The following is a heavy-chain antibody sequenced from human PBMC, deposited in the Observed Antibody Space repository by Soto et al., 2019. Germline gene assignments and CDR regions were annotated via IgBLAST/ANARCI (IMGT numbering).Heavy chain of an antibody. V-gene: IGHV4-34*01. J-gene: IGHJ6*02. D-gene: IGHD2-15*01. Sequence: SETLSLTCAVYGGSFSGYYWSWIRQPPGKGLEWIGGINHSGSTNYNPSLKSRVTISVDTSKNQFSLKLSSVTAADTAVYYCARVTVVPYYYYYGMDVWGQGTTVTVSS. CDR1: GGSFSGYY. CDR3: ARVTVVPYYYYYGMDV. CDR2: INHSGST.